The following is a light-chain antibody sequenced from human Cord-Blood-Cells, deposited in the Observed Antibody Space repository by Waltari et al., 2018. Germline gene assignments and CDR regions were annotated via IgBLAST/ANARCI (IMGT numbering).Light chain of an antibody. CDR1: QSISSY. CDR3: QQSYSTPFT. Sequence: DIQMTHSPSSLSASVGDRVTITCRASQSISSYLNWSQQKPGKAPKLLIYAASSLQSGVPSRFSGSGSGTDFTLTISSLQPEDFATYYCQQSYSTPFTFGPGTKVDIK. CDR2: AAS. J-gene: IGKJ3*01. V-gene: IGKV1-39*01.